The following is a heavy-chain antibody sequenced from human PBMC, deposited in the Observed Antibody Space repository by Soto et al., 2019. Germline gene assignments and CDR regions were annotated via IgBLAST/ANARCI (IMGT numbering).Heavy chain of an antibody. Sequence: ASVKVSCKASGYIFTNYDINWVRQATGEGLECLGWMNPSSGRTGYAQKFQGRVTMTRDNSISTAYMELTSLTSEDTAMYYCTRTMVRGQPHMDVWGQGTTVTVSS. CDR1: GYIFTNYD. D-gene: IGHD3-10*01. V-gene: IGHV1-8*01. CDR3: TRTMVRGQPHMDV. CDR2: MNPSSGRT. J-gene: IGHJ6*02.